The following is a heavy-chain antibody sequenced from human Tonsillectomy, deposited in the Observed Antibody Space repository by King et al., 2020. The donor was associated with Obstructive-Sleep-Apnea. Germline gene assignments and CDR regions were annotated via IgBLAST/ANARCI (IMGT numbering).Heavy chain of an antibody. CDR1: GYTLTSYA. J-gene: IGHJ4*02. Sequence: QLVQSGPEVKKPGASVKVSCKASGYTLTSYAMHWVRQAPGQRLECMGWINAGNGNIKYSQKFQGRVTITRDTSATTAYKELSSLRSEDTAVYYCARDPNNRNGDYFDYWGQGTLVTVSS. CDR2: INAGNGNI. V-gene: IGHV1-3*01. CDR3: ARDPNNRNGDYFDY. D-gene: IGHD1-14*01.